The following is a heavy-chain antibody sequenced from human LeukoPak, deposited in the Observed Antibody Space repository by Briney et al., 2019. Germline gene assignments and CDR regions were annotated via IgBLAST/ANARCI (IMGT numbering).Heavy chain of an antibody. J-gene: IGHJ3*02. D-gene: IGHD2-15*01. V-gene: IGHV1-46*01. CDR1: GYTFTGYY. Sequence: ASVKVSCKASGYTFTGYYMHWVRQAPGQGLEWMGVINPSGSNSIYAQKFQGRVAMTRDTSTSTVYMELSSLRSEDTAVYYCARDRDIAAVVAAEGDAFDIWGQGTMVTVSS. CDR3: ARDRDIAAVVAAEGDAFDI. CDR2: INPSGSNS.